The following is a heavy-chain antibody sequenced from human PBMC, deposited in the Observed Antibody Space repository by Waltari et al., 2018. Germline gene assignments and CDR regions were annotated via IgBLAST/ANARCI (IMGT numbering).Heavy chain of an antibody. V-gene: IGHV4-34*01. D-gene: IGHD3-10*01. CDR2: INHSGSN. CDR3: ARGRGFCGYYGSGSPPLDY. Sequence: QVQLQQWGAGLLKPSETLSLTCAVYGGSFSGYYWSWIRQPPGKGLEWIGEINHSGSNNYNPSLKSRVTRSVDTSKNQFSLKLSSVTAADTAVYYCARGRGFCGYYGSGSPPLDYWGQGTLVTVSS. J-gene: IGHJ4*02. CDR1: GGSFSGYY.